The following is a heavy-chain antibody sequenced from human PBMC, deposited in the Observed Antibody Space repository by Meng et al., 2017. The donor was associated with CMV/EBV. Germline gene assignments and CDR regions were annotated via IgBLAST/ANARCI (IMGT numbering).Heavy chain of an antibody. CDR3: TRDWEEKYSSGWSGDYFDY. Sequence: GGSLRLSCAASGFTFSSYWMHWVRQAPGKGLVWVSCINSDGSSTSYADSVKGRFTISRDNAKNTLYLQMNSLRAEDTAVYYCTRDWEEKYSSGWSGDYFDYWGQGTLVTVSS. V-gene: IGHV3-74*01. CDR1: GFTFSSYW. J-gene: IGHJ4*02. D-gene: IGHD6-19*01. CDR2: INSDGSST.